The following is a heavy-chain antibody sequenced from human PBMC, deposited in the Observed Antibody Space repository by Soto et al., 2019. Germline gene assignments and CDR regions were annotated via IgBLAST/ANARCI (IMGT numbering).Heavy chain of an antibody. CDR3: ARDYGDYFDY. V-gene: IGHV4-59*01. D-gene: IGHD4-17*01. Sequence: SETLSLTCNVSYGSISSYYWNWVRQPPGKGLEWIGYIYYSGSTNYNPSLKSRVTISVDTSKNQFSLKLNSVTAADTAVYYCARDYGDYFDYWGHGNLVTVSS. J-gene: IGHJ4*01. CDR2: IYYSGST. CDR1: YGSISSYY.